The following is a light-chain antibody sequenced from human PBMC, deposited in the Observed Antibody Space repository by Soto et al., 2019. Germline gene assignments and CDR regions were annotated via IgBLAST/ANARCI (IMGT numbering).Light chain of an antibody. CDR1: QSVTTR. V-gene: IGKV3-20*01. CDR3: QQYGGSPIT. J-gene: IGKJ5*01. Sequence: SPGTLSLSPGERVTLSCRASQSVTTRLAWYQHKPGQAPTLLMSGASNRASGVPVRFSGSGSGTDFTLTITRLEPEDFALYYCQQYGGSPITFGLGTPLEIK. CDR2: GAS.